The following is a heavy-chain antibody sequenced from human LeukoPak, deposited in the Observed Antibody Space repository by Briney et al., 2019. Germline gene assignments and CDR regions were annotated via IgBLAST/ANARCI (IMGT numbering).Heavy chain of an antibody. Sequence: SVNVSCKASGGTFSSYAISWVRQAPGQGLEWMGGIIPIFGTANYAQKFQGRVMITADESTSTAYMELSSLRSEDTAVYYCARSFFLGGYNSYHFDYWGQGTLVTVSS. J-gene: IGHJ4*02. D-gene: IGHD5-24*01. CDR1: GGTFSSYA. V-gene: IGHV1-69*13. CDR2: IIPIFGTA. CDR3: ARSFFLGGYNSYHFDY.